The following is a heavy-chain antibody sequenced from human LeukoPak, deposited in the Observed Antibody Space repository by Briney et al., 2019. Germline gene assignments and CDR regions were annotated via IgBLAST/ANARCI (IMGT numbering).Heavy chain of an antibody. CDR1: GFTFSSYA. V-gene: IGHV3-23*01. J-gene: IGHJ6*02. D-gene: IGHD3-3*01. CDR2: ISGSGGST. Sequence: PGGSLRLPCAASGFTFSSYAMSWVRQAPGKGLEWVSAISGSGGSTYYADSVKGRFTISRDNSKNTLYLQMNSLRAEDTAVYYCAKTLGKGRYYDFWSGYYYYGMDVWGQGTTVTVSS. CDR3: AKTLGKGRYYDFWSGYYYYGMDV.